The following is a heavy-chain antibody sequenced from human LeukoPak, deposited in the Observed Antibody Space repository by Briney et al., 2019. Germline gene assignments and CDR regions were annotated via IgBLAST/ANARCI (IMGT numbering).Heavy chain of an antibody. V-gene: IGHV5-10-1*01. J-gene: IGHJ4*02. CDR2: IDPGDSFT. CDR3: ARDGGGVSSWVSH. CDR1: GYSLTTYW. D-gene: IGHD2-8*02. Sequence: GESLRISCKGSGYSLTTYWISWVRQMPGKGLEWMGRIDPGDSFTKYSPSFQGHVTISVEKSISTAYLQWSSLKASDSAMYYCARDGGGVSSWVSHWGQGTLVTVSS.